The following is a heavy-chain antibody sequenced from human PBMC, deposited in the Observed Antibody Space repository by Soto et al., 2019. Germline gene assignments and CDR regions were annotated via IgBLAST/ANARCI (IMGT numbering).Heavy chain of an antibody. V-gene: IGHV3-33*01. CDR1: GFAFSSFG. Sequence: QVQLVESGGGVVQPGRSLRLSCAASGFAFSSFGMHWVRQAPGKGLEWVALVGYDGSDKYYGDSVKGRFTISRDYSEFNVYLPMDSMRVEDTAIYFLARDCSGGRGSEGGLYFWGQGTLVTVSS. J-gene: IGHJ1*01. CDR2: VGYDGSDK. CDR3: ARDCSGGRGSEGGLYF. D-gene: IGHD2-15*01.